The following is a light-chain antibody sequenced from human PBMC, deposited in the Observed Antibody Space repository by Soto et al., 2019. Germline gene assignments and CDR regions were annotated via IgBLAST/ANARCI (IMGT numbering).Light chain of an antibody. V-gene: IGKV3-20*01. Sequence: ELVLTQSPGTLSLYKGERATLSCRVGHAVSSSYLAWYQQKPGQAPRLLIYSASSRATGVPTRFSGSGSGADYTLTISRLEPEDSAVYYCQQYGDSCWTFGQGTKVDIK. CDR2: SAS. J-gene: IGKJ1*01. CDR3: QQYGDSCWT. CDR1: HAVSSSY.